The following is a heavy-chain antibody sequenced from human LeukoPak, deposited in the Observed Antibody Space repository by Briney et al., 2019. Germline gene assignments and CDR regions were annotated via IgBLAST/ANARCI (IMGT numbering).Heavy chain of an antibody. CDR3: ARGVAPSIAAAGTILSFDY. CDR1: GGSISSYY. J-gene: IGHJ4*02. CDR2: IYYSGST. Sequence: SETLSLTCTVSGGSISSYYWSWIRQPPGKGLEWIGYIYYSGSTNYNPSLKSRVTISVDTSKNQFSLKLSSVTAADTAVYYCARGVAPSIAAAGTILSFDYWGQGTLVTVSS. V-gene: IGHV4-59*08. D-gene: IGHD6-13*01.